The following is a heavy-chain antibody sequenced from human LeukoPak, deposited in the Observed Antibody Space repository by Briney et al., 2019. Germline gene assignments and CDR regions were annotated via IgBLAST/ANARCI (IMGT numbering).Heavy chain of an antibody. CDR1: GDSFSSNIAA. Sequence: SQTLSLTCAISGDSFSSNIAAWNWLRPSPSRGLEWLGRTYFRSQWSADYAVSVKSRISINPDTSKNQFSLQLNSVTPEDTAVYYCAREIASSYAFDIWGQGTVVTVSS. D-gene: IGHD2-21*01. CDR3: AREIASSYAFDI. J-gene: IGHJ3*02. V-gene: IGHV6-1*01. CDR2: TYFRSQWSA.